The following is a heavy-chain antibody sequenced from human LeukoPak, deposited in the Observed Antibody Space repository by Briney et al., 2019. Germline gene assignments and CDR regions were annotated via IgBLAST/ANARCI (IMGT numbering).Heavy chain of an antibody. CDR3: AHRTPNYYGSGTYSNWFDP. J-gene: IGHJ5*02. D-gene: IGHD3-10*01. Sequence: SGPTLVYPTQTLTLTCTFSGFSLSTRGVGVGWIRQPPGKALEWLGTISWDDDKRYSASLKSRVTITKDSSKNQEVLTVTNMDPVDTATYYCAHRTPNYYGSGTYSNWFDPWGQGTLVTVSS. CDR2: ISWDDDK. CDR1: GFSLSTRGVG. V-gene: IGHV2-5*02.